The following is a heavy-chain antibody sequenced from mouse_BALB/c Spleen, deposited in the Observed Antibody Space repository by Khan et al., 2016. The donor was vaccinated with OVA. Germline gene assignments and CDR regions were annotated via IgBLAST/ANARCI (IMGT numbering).Heavy chain of an antibody. D-gene: IGHD2-14*01. CDR3: EGGGYGGFAY. J-gene: IGHJ3*01. V-gene: IGHV1-85*01. CDR1: GYTFTSYD. CDR2: MFPGDGST. Sequence: QVQLQQSGAELVKPGASVKLSCKASGYTFTSYDINWVRQRPEQGLEWIGWMFPGDGSTKYNENFKGKATLTTDKSSSTAYLQLSRLTSEDSGAYVCEGGGYGGFAYWGQGTLVTVSA.